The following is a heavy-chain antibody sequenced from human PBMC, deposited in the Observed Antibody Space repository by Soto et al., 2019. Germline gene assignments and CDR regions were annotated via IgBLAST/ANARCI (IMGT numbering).Heavy chain of an antibody. CDR2: IWYDGSNK. V-gene: IGHV3-33*01. CDR1: GFTFSSYG. Sequence: QVQLVESGGGVVQPGRSLRLSCAASGFTFSSYGMHWVRQAPGKGLEWVAVIWYDGSNKYYADSVKGRFTISRDNSKNTLYLEMNTRRAEDTAVYYGARANTGDAAAGFYYFAYGGQGTLVTVSS. CDR3: ARANTGDAAAGFYYFAY. D-gene: IGHD6-13*01. J-gene: IGHJ4*02.